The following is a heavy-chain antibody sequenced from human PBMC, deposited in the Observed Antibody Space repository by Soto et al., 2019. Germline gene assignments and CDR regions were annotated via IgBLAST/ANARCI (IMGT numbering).Heavy chain of an antibody. J-gene: IGHJ6*02. CDR3: ARNESCNIYGMDV. Sequence: EVQLVESGGGLVKPGGSLRLSCAASGFTFSSYSMNWVRQAPGKGLEWVSSISSSSFSINYADSVKGRFSISRDNAQNSLHLQMNNLRAEDTAVYYCARNESCNIYGMDVWGQGTTVTVSS. CDR1: GFTFSSYS. CDR2: ISSSSFSI. V-gene: IGHV3-21*02.